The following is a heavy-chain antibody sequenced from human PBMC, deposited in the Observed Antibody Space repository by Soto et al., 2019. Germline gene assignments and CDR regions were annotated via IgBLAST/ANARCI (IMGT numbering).Heavy chain of an antibody. CDR3: AKKAAVTLASVWFDA. D-gene: IGHD4-17*01. V-gene: IGHV3-23*01. Sequence: EVQLLESGGGLVQPGGSLRLSCIASKFTFSSFPMGWLRQAPGKGLEWVSTITGSGDTTYYADSVRGRFTVSRDNSKNTLYLQMNSLGAEDTAVYFCAKKAAVTLASVWFDAWGPGTLVTVSS. CDR2: ITGSGDTT. CDR1: KFTFSSFP. J-gene: IGHJ5*02.